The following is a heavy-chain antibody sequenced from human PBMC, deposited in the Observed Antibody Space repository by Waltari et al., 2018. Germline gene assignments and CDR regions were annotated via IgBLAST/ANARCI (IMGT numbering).Heavy chain of an antibody. J-gene: IGHJ6*02. CDR2: IYSGGGT. V-gene: IGHV3-53*02. Sequence: EVQLVETGGGLIQPGGSLKISCAASELIVSNHYMSWVRQAPGKGLEWVSVIYSGGGTHYAGSVKGRFTISRDNSKNTLHLQMNSLRAEDTAVYYCARVSLRDYYYGMDVWGQGTTVTVSS. CDR3: ARVSLRDYYYGMDV. CDR1: ELIVSNHY.